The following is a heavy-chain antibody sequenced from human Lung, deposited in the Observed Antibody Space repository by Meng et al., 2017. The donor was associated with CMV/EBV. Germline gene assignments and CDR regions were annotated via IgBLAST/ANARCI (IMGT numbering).Heavy chain of an antibody. CDR1: GGTFSSYT. CDR2: IIPILGIA. J-gene: IGHJ4*02. CDR3: ARARSSGWYLAYYFDY. V-gene: IGHV1-69*02. D-gene: IGHD6-19*01. Sequence: SXXVSXKASGGTFSSYTISWVRQAPGQGLEWMGRIIPILGIANYAQKFQGRVTITADKSTSTAYMELSSLRSADTAVYYCARARSSGWYLAYYFDYWGQGTLVTVSS.